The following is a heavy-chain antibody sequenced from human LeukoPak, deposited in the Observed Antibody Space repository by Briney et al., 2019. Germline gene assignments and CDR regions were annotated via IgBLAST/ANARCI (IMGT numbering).Heavy chain of an antibody. CDR3: ACAAPWDY. D-gene: IGHD6-13*01. J-gene: IGHJ4*02. Sequence: SETLSLTCAVYNGSFSGYYWSWIRQPPGKGLEWIGEINHDGSTTYNPSLKSRVTISVDTSKNQFSLKLSSVTAADTAVYYCACAAPWDYWGQGTLVTVSS. CDR2: INHDGST. CDR1: NGSFSGYY. V-gene: IGHV4-34*01.